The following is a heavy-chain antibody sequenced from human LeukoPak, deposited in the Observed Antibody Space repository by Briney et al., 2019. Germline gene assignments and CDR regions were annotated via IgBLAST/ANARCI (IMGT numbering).Heavy chain of an antibody. J-gene: IGHJ4*02. CDR2: INPSGGST. V-gene: IGHV1-46*01. CDR1: GYTFTSYY. Sequence: ASVKVSCKASGYTFTSYYMHWVRHAPGQGLEGMGIINPSGGSTSYAQKFQSRVTMTRNTSTSTVYMELSSQRSEDTAVYYCASGGYLDYWGQGTLVTVSP. CDR3: ASGGYLDY. D-gene: IGHD3-10*01.